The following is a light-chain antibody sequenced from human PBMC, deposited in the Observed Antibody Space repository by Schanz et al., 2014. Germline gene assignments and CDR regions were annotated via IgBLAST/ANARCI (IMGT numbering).Light chain of an antibody. CDR2: LGS. CDR3: MQALQTAYT. Sequence: DIVMTQSPLSLPVTPGEPASISCRSSQSLLHSDGKNYLDWYLQKPGQSPQLLIYLGSNRASGVPGRFSGSGSGTDFTLKISRVEADDVGIYYCMQALQTAYTFGQGTKLEIK. V-gene: IGKV2-28*01. J-gene: IGKJ2*01. CDR1: QSLLHSDGKNY.